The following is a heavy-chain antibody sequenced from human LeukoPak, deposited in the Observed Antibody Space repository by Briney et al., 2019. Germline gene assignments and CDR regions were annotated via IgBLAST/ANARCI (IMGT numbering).Heavy chain of an antibody. Sequence: SDTLSLTCTVSGGSISGYYWSWVRQPPGEGLEWMGCIYYSGSTNYNPSLKSRVTISVDTSKNQFSLKLSSVTAADTAVYFCARHLIAVAGPFDYWGQGTLVTVSS. V-gene: IGHV4-59*08. CDR1: GGSISGYY. CDR2: IYYSGST. J-gene: IGHJ4*02. CDR3: ARHLIAVAGPFDY. D-gene: IGHD6-19*01.